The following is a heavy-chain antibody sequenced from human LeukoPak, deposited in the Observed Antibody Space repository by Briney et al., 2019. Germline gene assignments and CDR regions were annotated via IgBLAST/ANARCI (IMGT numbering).Heavy chain of an antibody. V-gene: IGHV1-2*02. CDR1: GYNFTNSG. CDR2: INPKSGGT. J-gene: IGHJ3*02. CDR3: ARNLWFGESSDAFDM. Sequence: ASVKVSCKASGYNFTNSGISWVRQAPGQGLEWMGWINPKSGGTNYAQKFQGRVTMTRDTSISTAYMDMSSLRSDDTAVYYCARNLWFGESSDAFDMWGQGTMVTVSS. D-gene: IGHD3-10*01.